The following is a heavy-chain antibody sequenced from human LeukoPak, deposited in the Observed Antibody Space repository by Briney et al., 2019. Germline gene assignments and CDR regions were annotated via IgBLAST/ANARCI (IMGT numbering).Heavy chain of an antibody. CDR3: TTDVTMVRGVIDY. CDR1: GFTFSNAW. J-gene: IGHJ4*02. CDR2: IKSKTDGGTT. Sequence: GGSLRLSCAASGFTFSNAWMSWVRQAPGKGLEWVGRIKSKTDGGTTDYAAPVKGRSTISRDDSKNTLYLQMNSLKTEDTAVYYCTTDVTMVRGVIDYWGQGTLVTVSS. V-gene: IGHV3-15*01. D-gene: IGHD3-10*01.